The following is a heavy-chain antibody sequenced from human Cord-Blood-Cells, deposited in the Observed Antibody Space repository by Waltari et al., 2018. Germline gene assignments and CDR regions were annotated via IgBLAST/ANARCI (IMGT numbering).Heavy chain of an antibody. J-gene: IGHJ4*02. Sequence: QVQLVQSGAEVKKPGASVKVSCKVSGYTLTELSMHWVRQAPGKGLEWMGGFDPEDGETIYAQKFQGRVTMTEETSTDTAYMELSSLRSEDTAVYYCATIGFAAAAGREQPFDYWGQGTLVTVSS. CDR3: ATIGFAAAAGREQPFDY. D-gene: IGHD6-13*01. CDR2: FDPEDGET. V-gene: IGHV1-24*01. CDR1: GYTLTELS.